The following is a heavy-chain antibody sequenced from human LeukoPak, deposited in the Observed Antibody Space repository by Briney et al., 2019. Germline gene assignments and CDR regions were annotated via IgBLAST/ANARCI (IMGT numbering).Heavy chain of an antibody. CDR2: IKQDGSEK. CDR3: AREPRHYDFWSGYDYFDY. Sequence: GGSLRLPCAASGFTFSSYWMSWVRQAPGKGLEWVANIKQDGSEKYYVDSVKGRFTISRGNARNSLYLQMNSLRAEDTAVYYCAREPRHYDFWSGYDYFDYWGQGTLVTVSS. CDR1: GFTFSSYW. D-gene: IGHD3-3*01. J-gene: IGHJ4*02. V-gene: IGHV3-7*01.